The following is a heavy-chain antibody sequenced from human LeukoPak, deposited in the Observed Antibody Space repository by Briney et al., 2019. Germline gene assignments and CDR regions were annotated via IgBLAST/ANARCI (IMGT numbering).Heavy chain of an antibody. Sequence: ASVKVSCKASGYTFTSYGVSWVRQAPGQGLEWMGWISAYNGNTNYARKLQGRVTMTTDTSTSTAYMELRSLRSDDTAVYYCARDPWRYYDSRDYDYYYYGMDVWGQGTTVTVSS. D-gene: IGHD3-22*01. J-gene: IGHJ6*02. CDR3: ARDPWRYYDSRDYDYYYYGMDV. CDR2: ISAYNGNT. CDR1: GYTFTSYG. V-gene: IGHV1-18*01.